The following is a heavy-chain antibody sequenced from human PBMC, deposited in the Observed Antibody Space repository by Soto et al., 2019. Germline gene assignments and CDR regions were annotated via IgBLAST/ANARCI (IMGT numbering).Heavy chain of an antibody. Sequence: EVQLLESGGGLVQPGGSLRLSCAASGFTFSSYAMSWVRHAPGKGLERVSAISGSGGSTYYADSVKGRFTISRDNSKNTLYLRMNSLRAEDTAVYYCAKVPNNCNWCDYWGQGTLLTVSS. V-gene: IGHV3-23*01. J-gene: IGHJ5*01. CDR2: ISGSGGST. CDR3: AKVPNNCNWCDY. CDR1: GFTFSSYA. D-gene: IGHD2-15*01.